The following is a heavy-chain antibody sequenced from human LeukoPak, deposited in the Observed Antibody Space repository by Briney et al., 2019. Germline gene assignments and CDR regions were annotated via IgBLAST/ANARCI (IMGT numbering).Heavy chain of an antibody. Sequence: PGGSLRLSCAASGFTFSSYAMHWVRQAPGKGLEWVAVISYDGSNKYYADSVKDRFTVSRDNSKSTLYLQMNSLRAEDTAVYYCARAGGSYLEQYYFDYWGQGTLVTVSS. CDR1: GFTFSSYA. V-gene: IGHV3-30-3*01. D-gene: IGHD1-26*01. CDR2: ISYDGSNK. J-gene: IGHJ4*02. CDR3: ARAGGSYLEQYYFDY.